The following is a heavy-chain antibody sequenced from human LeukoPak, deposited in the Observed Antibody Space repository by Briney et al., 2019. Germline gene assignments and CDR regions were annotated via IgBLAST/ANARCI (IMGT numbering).Heavy chain of an antibody. CDR1: GGSIIRFF. D-gene: IGHD3-10*01. J-gene: IGHJ4*02. CDR3: ARVSSLITSRGHPTPSKTDL. CDR2: VTPSGSA. Sequence: SETLSLTCGVSGGSIIRFFWTWIRQLAGTGLEWLGHVTPSGSANYNPIFKNRITMSLDASKHHVSLILSSVTAADTAVYYCARVSSLITSRGHPTPSKTDLWGPGTLVTVSS. V-gene: IGHV4-4*07.